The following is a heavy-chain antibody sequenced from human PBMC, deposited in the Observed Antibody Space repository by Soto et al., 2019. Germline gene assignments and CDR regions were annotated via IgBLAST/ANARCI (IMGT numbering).Heavy chain of an antibody. Sequence: QVQLVESGGGVVQPGRSLRLSCAASGFTFSSYGMHWVRQAPGKGLEWVAVIWYDGSNKYYADSVKGRFTISRDNSKNTLYLQMNSLRAEDTAVYYCARELAAAGTVSYYWGQGTLVTVSS. CDR3: ARELAAAGTVSYY. V-gene: IGHV3-33*01. CDR1: GFTFSSYG. CDR2: IWYDGSNK. J-gene: IGHJ4*02. D-gene: IGHD6-13*01.